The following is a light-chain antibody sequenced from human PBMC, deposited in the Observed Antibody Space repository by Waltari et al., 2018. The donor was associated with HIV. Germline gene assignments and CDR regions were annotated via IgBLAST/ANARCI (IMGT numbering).Light chain of an antibody. J-gene: IGLJ2*01. CDR1: SGDIGRYDF. V-gene: IGLV2-8*01. CDR2: EVS. CDR3: SSYASNNTFVV. Sequence: QSALTQPPSASGPPGQPVTISCTGTSGDIGRYDFVSWYQFHPDKVPRLIIYEVSKRPSGVPDRFSGSKSGNTASLTVSGLQTDDEADYYCSSYASNNTFVVFGGGTKLTVL.